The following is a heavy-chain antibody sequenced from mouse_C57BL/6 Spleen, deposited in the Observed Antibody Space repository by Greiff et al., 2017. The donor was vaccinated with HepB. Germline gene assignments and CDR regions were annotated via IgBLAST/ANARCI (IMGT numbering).Heavy chain of an antibody. J-gene: IGHJ4*01. V-gene: IGHV1-69*01. Sequence: VQLQQPGAELVMPGASVKLSCKASGYTFTSYWMHWVKQRPGQGLEWIGEIDPSDSYTNYTHKFKGKSTLTVDKSSSTAYMHLSSLTSEDSAVYYCARYGAMDYWGQGTSVTVSS. CDR2: IDPSDSYT. D-gene: IGHD1-1*01. CDR3: ARYGAMDY. CDR1: GYTFTSYW.